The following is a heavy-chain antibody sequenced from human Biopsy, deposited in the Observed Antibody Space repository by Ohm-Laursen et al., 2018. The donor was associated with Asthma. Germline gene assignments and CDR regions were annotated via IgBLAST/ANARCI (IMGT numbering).Heavy chain of an antibody. CDR3: VRDGTDDAFDI. CDR1: GFSFSRYG. CDR2: ISFDGSNK. J-gene: IGHJ3*02. V-gene: IGHV3-30*03. Sequence: SLRLSCAASGFSFSRYGMHLVRQAPGKGLEWVAVISFDGSNKYYGDSVKGRFTIARDNSKNTVYLQMNSLREEDTAVYYCVRDGTDDAFDIWGQGTVVSVSS. D-gene: IGHD1-1*01.